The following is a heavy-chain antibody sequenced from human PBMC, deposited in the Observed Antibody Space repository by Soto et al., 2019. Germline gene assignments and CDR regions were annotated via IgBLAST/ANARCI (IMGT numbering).Heavy chain of an antibody. CDR1: GFTFSSYG. CDR2: IWYDGSNK. J-gene: IGHJ6*03. CDR3: AREPSIDYGEYYYYYYYMDV. V-gene: IGHV3-33*01. Sequence: GGSLRLSCAASGFTFSSYGMHWVRQAPGKGLEWVAVIWYDGSNKYYADSVKGRFTISRDNSKNTLYLQMNSLRAEDTAVYYCAREPSIDYGEYYYYYYYMDVWGKGTTVTVSS. D-gene: IGHD4-17*01.